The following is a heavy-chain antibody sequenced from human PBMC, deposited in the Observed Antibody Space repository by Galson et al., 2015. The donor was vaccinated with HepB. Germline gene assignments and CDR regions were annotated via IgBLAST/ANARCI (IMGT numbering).Heavy chain of an antibody. Sequence: SLRLSCAASGFTFSSYGMHWVRQAPGKGLEWVAVISYDGSNKYYADSVKGRFTISRDNSKNTLYLQMNSLRAEDTAVYYCIERTRDLDYWGQGTLVTVSS. D-gene: IGHD1-1*01. J-gene: IGHJ4*02. CDR3: IERTRDLDY. CDR1: GFTFSSYG. V-gene: IGHV3-30*03. CDR2: ISYDGSNK.